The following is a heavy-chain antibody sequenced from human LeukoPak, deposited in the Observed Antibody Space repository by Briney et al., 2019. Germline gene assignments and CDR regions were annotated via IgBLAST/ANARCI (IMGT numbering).Heavy chain of an antibody. Sequence: GGSLRLSCAASGFTFSSYGMHWVRQAPGKGLEWVAVIWYDGSNKYYADSVKGRFTISGENSKNTLYLQMNSLRAEDTAVYYCARNGRLLRYFDWSIDWFDPWGQGTLVTVSS. CDR2: IWYDGSNK. CDR1: GFTFSSYG. V-gene: IGHV3-33*01. J-gene: IGHJ5*02. CDR3: ARNGRLLRYFDWSIDWFDP. D-gene: IGHD3-9*01.